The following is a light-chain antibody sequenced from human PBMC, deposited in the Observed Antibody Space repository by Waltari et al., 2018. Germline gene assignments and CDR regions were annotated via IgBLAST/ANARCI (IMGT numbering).Light chain of an antibody. V-gene: IGKV3-11*01. CDR2: DAS. CDR1: QSVSTY. Sequence: EIVLTQSPATLSLYPGERATLSCRASQSVSTYLAWYQQKPGQAPRLLIYDASNRATGIPARFSGSGSGTDFTLTISSLEPEDSAVYYCQQRDNWPPITFGQGTRLDIK. J-gene: IGKJ5*01. CDR3: QQRDNWPPIT.